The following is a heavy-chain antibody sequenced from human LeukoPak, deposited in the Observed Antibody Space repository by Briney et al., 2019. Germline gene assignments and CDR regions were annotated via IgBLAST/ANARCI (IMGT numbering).Heavy chain of an antibody. D-gene: IGHD3-10*01. J-gene: IGHJ4*02. CDR1: GGSVSSYY. CDR2: IYTSGST. Sequence: PSETLSLTCTFSGGSVSSYYWSWIRQPAGKGLEWIGRIYTSGSTNYNPSLKSRVTISVDTSKNQFSLKLSSVTAADTAVYYCARVVYHYGSGSYYSFDYWGQGTLVTVSS. CDR3: ARVVYHYGSGSYYSFDY. V-gene: IGHV4-4*07.